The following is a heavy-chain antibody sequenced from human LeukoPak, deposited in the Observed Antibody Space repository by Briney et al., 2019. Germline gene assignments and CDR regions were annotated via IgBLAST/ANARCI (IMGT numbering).Heavy chain of an antibody. D-gene: IGHD5-24*01. Sequence: GGSLRLSCAASGFTFSNYWMIWVRQAPGKGLEWVGNIKQDGSEKRYADSVRGRFSISRDNAQASLYLQMNSLRAEDTAVYYCARASDPWLQPTWGQGTLVTVSS. CDR1: GFTFSNYW. J-gene: IGHJ5*02. CDR2: IKQDGSEK. V-gene: IGHV3-7*05. CDR3: ARASDPWLQPT.